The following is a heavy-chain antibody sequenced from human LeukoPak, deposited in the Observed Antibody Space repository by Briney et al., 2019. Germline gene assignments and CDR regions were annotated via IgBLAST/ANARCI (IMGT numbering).Heavy chain of an antibody. CDR1: GFALKSYS. V-gene: IGHV3-21*01. J-gene: IGHJ5*01. CDR2: ISSTSAYI. Sequence: GGSLRLSCGGSGFALKSYSLTWVRQAPGKGLEWVSSISSTSAYIHYADSVKGRFTISRDNVDNVVYLELNGLRAEDTATYYCARVAVSGPTGWFDSWGQGTLVIVSS. CDR3: ARVAVSGPTGWFDS. D-gene: IGHD2-8*02.